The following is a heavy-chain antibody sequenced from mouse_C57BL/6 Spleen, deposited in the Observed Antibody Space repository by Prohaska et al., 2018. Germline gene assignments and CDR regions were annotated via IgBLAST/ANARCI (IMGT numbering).Heavy chain of an antibody. D-gene: IGHD2-4*01. CDR1: GIDFSRYW. Sequence: EVKLLQSVGCLVQPGGSLKLSCAASGIDFSRYWMSWVRRVPGKGLEWIGEINPDSSTINYAPSLKVKFIISRDNAKNTLYLQMSKVRSEDTALYYCARSKYDYDRYFAYWGQGTLVTVSA. J-gene: IGHJ3*01. V-gene: IGHV4-1*01. CDR2: INPDSSTI. CDR3: ARSKYDYDRYFAY.